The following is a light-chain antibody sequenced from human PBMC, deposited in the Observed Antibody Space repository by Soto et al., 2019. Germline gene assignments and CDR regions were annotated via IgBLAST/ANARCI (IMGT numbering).Light chain of an antibody. Sequence: EIGMTQSPATLAVSPGDTATLSCRASQSLGGNLAWYQQKPGQAPRLLIFRASSRAKGVPARFSASGSGTEFTLTISGLQSEDFAVYYCQQYNNWPPITFGQGTRLEIK. CDR1: QSLGGN. J-gene: IGKJ5*01. V-gene: IGKV3-15*01. CDR3: QQYNNWPPIT. CDR2: RAS.